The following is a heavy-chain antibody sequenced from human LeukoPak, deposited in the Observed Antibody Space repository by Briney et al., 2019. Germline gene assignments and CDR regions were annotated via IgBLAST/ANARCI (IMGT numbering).Heavy chain of an antibody. D-gene: IGHD1-26*01. CDR3: ARQLGATSRDY. J-gene: IGHJ4*02. CDR2: IIPNSGAT. Sequence: GASVKVSCQASGYTFTGHYIHWVRQAPGQGLEWMGWIIPNSGATNYAQNFQGRVAMTRDTSISTAYMELNRLTSDDTAVYYCARQLGATSRDYWGQGTLVTVSS. CDR1: GYTFTGHY. V-gene: IGHV1-2*02.